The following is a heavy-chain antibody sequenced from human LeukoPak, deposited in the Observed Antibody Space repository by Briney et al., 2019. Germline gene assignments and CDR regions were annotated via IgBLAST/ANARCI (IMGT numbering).Heavy chain of an antibody. V-gene: IGHV3-9*01. Sequence: GGSLRLSCAASGFTFDDYAMHWVRQAPGKGLEWVSGISWNSGSIGYADSVKGRFTISRDNAKNSLYLQMNSLRAEDTALYYCAKDYNDYGDYRLFDHWGQGTLVTVSS. CDR3: AKDYNDYGDYRLFDH. CDR1: GFTFDDYA. CDR2: ISWNSGSI. J-gene: IGHJ4*02. D-gene: IGHD4-17*01.